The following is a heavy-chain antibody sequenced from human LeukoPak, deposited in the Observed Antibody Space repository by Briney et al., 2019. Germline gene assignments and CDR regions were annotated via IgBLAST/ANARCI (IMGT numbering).Heavy chain of an antibody. V-gene: IGHV5-51*01. D-gene: IGHD4-23*01. CDR1: GYSFTSYW. CDR2: IYPGDSDT. Sequence: GESLKISCKGSGYSFTSYWIGWVRQMPGKGLEWMGIIYPGDSDTRYSPSFQGQVTISADKSISTAYLQWSSLKASDTAMYYCARPQSHNYGGNPGVGLDAFDIWGQGTMVTVSS. J-gene: IGHJ3*02. CDR3: ARPQSHNYGGNPGVGLDAFDI.